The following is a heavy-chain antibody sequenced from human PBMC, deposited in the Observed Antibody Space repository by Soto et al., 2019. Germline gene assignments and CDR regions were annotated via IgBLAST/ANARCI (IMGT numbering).Heavy chain of an antibody. J-gene: IGHJ5*02. CDR3: ARGQKYYYDRIGHMQNNWFDP. Sequence: GDSVKVSCKASGYTFTSYAMHWVRQAPGQRLEWMGWINAGNGNTKYSQKFQGRVTITRDTSASTAYMELSSLRSEDTAVYYCARGQKYYYDRIGHMQNNWFDPWCQALLVSVS. V-gene: IGHV1-3*01. D-gene: IGHD3-22*01. CDR2: INAGNGNT. CDR1: GYTFTSYA.